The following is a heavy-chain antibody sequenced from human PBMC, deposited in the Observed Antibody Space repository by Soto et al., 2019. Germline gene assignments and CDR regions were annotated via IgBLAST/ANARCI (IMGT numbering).Heavy chain of an antibody. CDR1: GYTFTSYT. J-gene: IGHJ5*02. D-gene: IGHD6-13*01. V-gene: IGHV1-3*04. CDR3: TRAQGIGAAAFDYFDP. Sequence: QVPLVQSGAEVKKPGASVKVSCKASGYTFTSYTMYWVRQAPGQRLEWIGWIHTGNGATKYSQKFQGRVTITRDTSASTADMELRSLTYEDTAVYYCTRAQGIGAAAFDYFDPWGQGTLVTVSS. CDR2: IHTGNGAT.